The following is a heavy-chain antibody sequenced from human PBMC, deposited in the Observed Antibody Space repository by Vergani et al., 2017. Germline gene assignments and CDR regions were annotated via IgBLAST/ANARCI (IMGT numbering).Heavy chain of an antibody. J-gene: IGHJ1*01. CDR1: GFTFSSYA. V-gene: IGHV3-7*01. CDR3: ARDGGYCSGGSCYYEYFQH. D-gene: IGHD2-15*01. CDR2: IKQDGSEK. Sequence: VQLVESGGGLVKPGGSLRLSCAASGFTFSSYAMSWVRQAPGKGLEWVANIKQDGSEKYYVDSVKGRFTISRDNAKNSLYLQMNSLRAEDTAVYYCARDGGYCSGGSCYYEYFQHWGQGTLVTVSS.